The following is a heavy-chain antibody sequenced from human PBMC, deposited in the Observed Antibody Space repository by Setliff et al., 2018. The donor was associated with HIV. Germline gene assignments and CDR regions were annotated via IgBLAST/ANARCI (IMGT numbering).Heavy chain of an antibody. CDR2: IKSKTDGGTT. J-gene: IGHJ2*01. V-gene: IGHV3-15*05. D-gene: IGHD3-9*01. Sequence: GSLRLSCVVSGLTFSDAWMSWVRQAPGKGLEWVGRIKSKTDGGTTSYAAPVKDRFTISRDDSRNTLYLQMNSMKSDDTATYYCVGHYYDPLTGYYVWFFDVWGRGTLVTSPQ. CDR3: VGHYYDPLTGYYVWFFDV. CDR1: GLTFSDAW.